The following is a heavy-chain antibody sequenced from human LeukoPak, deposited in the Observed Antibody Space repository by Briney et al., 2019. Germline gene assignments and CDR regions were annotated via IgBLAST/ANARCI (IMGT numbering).Heavy chain of an antibody. V-gene: IGHV4-59*01. J-gene: IGHJ5*02. Sequence: SETLSLTCTVSGGSLSSYYWGWIRQPPGKGLEWIGYIYYSGSTNYNPSLKSRVTISVDTSKNQFSLKLSSVTAADTAVYYCAREAYYDILTGPLGFDPWGQGTLVTVSS. CDR1: GGSLSSYY. CDR3: AREAYYDILTGPLGFDP. CDR2: IYYSGST. D-gene: IGHD3-9*01.